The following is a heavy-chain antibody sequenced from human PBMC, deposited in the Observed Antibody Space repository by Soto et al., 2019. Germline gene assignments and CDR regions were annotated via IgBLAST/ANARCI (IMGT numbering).Heavy chain of an antibody. J-gene: IGHJ6*03. CDR3: ARDSAYCRSTSCYLSYYYYMDV. V-gene: IGHV3-7*01. CDR2: IKQDGSEK. D-gene: IGHD2-2*01. Sequence: VQVVESGGGLVQPGGSLRLSCAASGFTFSNHWMTWVRQAPGKRLEWVANIKQDGSEKYYVDSVKGRFTLSRDNAKNSLYLQMNSLRAEDTAVYYCARDSAYCRSTSCYLSYYYYMDVWGKGTTVTVSS. CDR1: GFTFSNHW.